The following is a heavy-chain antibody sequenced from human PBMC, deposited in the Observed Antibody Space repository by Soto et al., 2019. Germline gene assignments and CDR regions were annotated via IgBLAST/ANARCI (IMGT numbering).Heavy chain of an antibody. J-gene: IGHJ6*02. V-gene: IGHV4-59*01. Sequence: LSLTCTVSGGSISSYYCSWIRQPPGKGLEWIGNIYYSGSTNYNPSLKSRVTISVDTSKNQFSLKLSSVTAADTAVYYCARERYYGMDVWGQGTTVTVSS. CDR3: ARERYYGMDV. CDR2: IYYSGST. CDR1: GGSISSYY.